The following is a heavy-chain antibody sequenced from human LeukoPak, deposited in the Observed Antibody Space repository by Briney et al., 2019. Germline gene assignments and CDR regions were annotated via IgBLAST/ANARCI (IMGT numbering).Heavy chain of an antibody. Sequence: PSETLSLTCTVSGGSISSYYWSWIRQPPGKGLEWIGYIYYSGSTNHNPSLKSRVSISMDRSNNQFSLILMSVTAADTGVYYCASEDLAVAGNFYYWGQGALVTVSS. CDR3: ASEDLAVAGNFYY. V-gene: IGHV4-59*08. CDR1: GGSISSYY. J-gene: IGHJ4*02. D-gene: IGHD6-19*01. CDR2: IYYSGST.